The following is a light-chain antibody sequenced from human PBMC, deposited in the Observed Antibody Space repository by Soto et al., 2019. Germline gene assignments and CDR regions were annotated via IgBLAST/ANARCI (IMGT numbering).Light chain of an antibody. V-gene: IGKV1-39*01. CDR2: AAS. CDR3: QQSYSAQYT. J-gene: IGKJ2*01. CDR1: QTINSY. Sequence: DIQMTQSPSSLSASVGDRVTITCRASQTINSYLNWYQLKPGKAPKRLIYAASSLQSGVPSRFSGSGSGTDFTLTISSLQPEDFATYYCQQSYSAQYTFGQGTKLEIK.